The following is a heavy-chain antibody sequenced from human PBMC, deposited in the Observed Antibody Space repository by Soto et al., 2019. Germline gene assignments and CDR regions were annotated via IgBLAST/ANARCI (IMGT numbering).Heavy chain of an antibody. Sequence: QVQLVESGGGVVQPGRSLRLSCAASGFTFSSYAMHWVRQAPGKGLEWVAVISYDGSNKYYADSVKGRFTISRGNSKNTLYLQMNSLRAEDTAVYYCARAPMTVTTLDYWGQGTLVTVSS. V-gene: IGHV3-30-3*01. CDR2: ISYDGSNK. CDR1: GFTFSSYA. D-gene: IGHD4-17*01. J-gene: IGHJ4*02. CDR3: ARAPMTVTTLDY.